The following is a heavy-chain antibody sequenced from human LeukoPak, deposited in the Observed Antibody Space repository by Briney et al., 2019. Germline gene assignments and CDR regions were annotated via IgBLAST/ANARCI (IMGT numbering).Heavy chain of an antibody. V-gene: IGHV1-69*05. J-gene: IGHJ4*02. CDR2: IIPIFGTA. D-gene: IGHD2-2*01. CDR1: GGTFSSYA. Sequence: GASVKVSCKASGGTFSSYAISWVRQAPGQGLEWMGGIIPIFGTANYAQKFQGRVTITTDESTSTAYMELSSLRSEDTAVYYCARAKPTSDIVVVPAEVYGYSSYYFDYWGQGTLVTVSS. CDR3: ARAKPTSDIVVVPAEVYGYSSYYFDY.